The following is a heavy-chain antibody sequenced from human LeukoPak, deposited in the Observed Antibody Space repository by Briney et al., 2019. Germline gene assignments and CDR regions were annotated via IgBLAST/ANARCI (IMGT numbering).Heavy chain of an antibody. D-gene: IGHD1-26*01. J-gene: IGHJ4*02. V-gene: IGHV3-23*01. CDR1: GFTFSSYA. CDR3: AKAVGATLKALFDY. Sequence: PGASLRLSCAASGFTFSSYAMSWVRQAPGKGLEWVSAISGSGGSTYYADSVKGRFTISRDNSKNTLHLQMNSLRAEDTAVYYCAKAVGATLKALFDYWGQGTLVTVSS. CDR2: ISGSGGST.